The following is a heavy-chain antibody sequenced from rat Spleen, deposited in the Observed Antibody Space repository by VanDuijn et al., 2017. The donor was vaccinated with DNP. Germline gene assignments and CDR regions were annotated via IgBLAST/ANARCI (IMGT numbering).Heavy chain of an antibody. J-gene: IGHJ2*01. D-gene: IGHD1-5*01. CDR1: GYSITSSY. Sequence: EVQLQESGPGLVKPSQSLSLTCSVTGYSITSSYWGWIRKFPGNKMEWIGYISHRGGTGYNPSLKSRISITRDTSKNQFFLQVNSVTTEDTATYYCARWYNYFDYWGQGVMVTVSS. CDR3: ARWYNYFDY. CDR2: ISHRGGT. V-gene: IGHV3-1*01.